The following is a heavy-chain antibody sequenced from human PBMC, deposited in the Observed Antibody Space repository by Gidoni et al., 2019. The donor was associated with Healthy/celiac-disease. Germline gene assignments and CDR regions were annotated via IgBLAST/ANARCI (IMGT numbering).Heavy chain of an antibody. CDR1: GFTFSSYG. CDR2: ISYDGSNK. D-gene: IGHD4-17*01. Sequence: QVQLVASGGGVVQPGRSLRLSCAASGFTFSSYGMHWVRQAPGKGLEWVAVISYDGSNKYYADSVKGRFTISRDNSKNTLYLQMNSLRAEDTAVYYCAKATDGEGPTYFDYWGQGTLVTVSS. CDR3: AKATDGEGPTYFDY. J-gene: IGHJ4*02. V-gene: IGHV3-30*18.